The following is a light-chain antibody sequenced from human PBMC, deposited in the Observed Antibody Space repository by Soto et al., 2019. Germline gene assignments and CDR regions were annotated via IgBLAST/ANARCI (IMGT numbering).Light chain of an antibody. V-gene: IGKV3-20*01. Sequence: EIVLTQSPATLPLSPGERATLSCRASQSVANNYLAWYQQKPGQPPRVLFFGASTRTTGIPDRFSGSVSGTDFSPTVTRLEHEEFAVYCGQQYGSSPLTFGGGSKVEIK. CDR1: QSVANNY. CDR2: GAS. J-gene: IGKJ4*01. CDR3: QQYGSSPLT.